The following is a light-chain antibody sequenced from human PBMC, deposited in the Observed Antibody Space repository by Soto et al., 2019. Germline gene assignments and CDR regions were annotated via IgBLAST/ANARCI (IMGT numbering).Light chain of an antibody. J-gene: IGLJ3*02. CDR1: SSDVGGYNY. V-gene: IGLV2-8*01. CDR2: EVS. Sequence: QSALTQPPSASGSPGQSVTISCTGTSSDVGGYNYVSWYQQHPGKAPKLMIYEVSKRPSGVPDRFSGSKSGTTASLTVSGLQAEEEADYYCSSYAGSNDLVFGGGTKLTVL. CDR3: SSYAGSNDLV.